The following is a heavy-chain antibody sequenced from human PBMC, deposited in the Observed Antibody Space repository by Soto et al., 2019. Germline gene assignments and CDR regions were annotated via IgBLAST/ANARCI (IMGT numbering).Heavy chain of an antibody. Sequence: GGSLRLSCAASGFTFRSYAMSWVRQAPGKGLEWVSAISGSGGSTYYADSVKGRFTISRDNSKNTLYLQMNSLRAEDTAVYYCAKGIVYYYDSSGYFAYWGQGTLVTVAS. J-gene: IGHJ4*02. CDR3: AKGIVYYYDSSGYFAY. D-gene: IGHD3-22*01. CDR2: ISGSGGST. V-gene: IGHV3-23*01. CDR1: GFTFRSYA.